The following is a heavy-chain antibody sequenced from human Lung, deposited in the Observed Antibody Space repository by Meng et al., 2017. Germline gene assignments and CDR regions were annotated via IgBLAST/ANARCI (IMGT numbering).Heavy chain of an antibody. CDR2: ISWNSGSI. Sequence: SLEISCAASGFTFDDYAMHWVRQAPGKGLEWVSGISWNSGSIGYADSVKGRVTISRDNAKKSLYLQMNSLRAEDTALYYCAKVGGDYYDSSGYLDYWGQGTLVTVSS. CDR3: AKVGGDYYDSSGYLDY. CDR1: GFTFDDYA. D-gene: IGHD3-22*01. V-gene: IGHV3-9*01. J-gene: IGHJ4*02.